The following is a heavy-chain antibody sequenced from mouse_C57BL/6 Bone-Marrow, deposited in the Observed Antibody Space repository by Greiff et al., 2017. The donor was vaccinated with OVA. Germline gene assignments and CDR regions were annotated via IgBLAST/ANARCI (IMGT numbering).Heavy chain of an antibody. D-gene: IGHD4-1*01. Sequence: VKLMESGPELVKPGASVKISCKASGYAFSSSWMNWVKQRPGKGLEWIGRIYPGDGDTNYNGKFKGKATLTADKSSSTAYMQLSSLTSEDSAVYFCAGGTVYYFDYWGQGTTLTVSS. J-gene: IGHJ2*01. V-gene: IGHV1-82*01. CDR2: IYPGDGDT. CDR3: AGGTVYYFDY. CDR1: GYAFSSSW.